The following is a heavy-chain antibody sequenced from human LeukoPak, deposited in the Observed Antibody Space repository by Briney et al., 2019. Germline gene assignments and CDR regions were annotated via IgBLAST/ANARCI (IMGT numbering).Heavy chain of an antibody. D-gene: IGHD6-19*01. CDR3: VKDLSGWYSFDY. V-gene: IGHV3-64D*09. CDR1: GXTFSSCA. Sequence: PGGSLRLSCSASGXTFSSCAMHWVRQAPGMGPEYVSGINDHGDTTHYGDSVRGRVTISRDDSKNTVHLQMSSLRAEDTAVYYCVKDLSGWYSFDYWGQGTLVTVSS. J-gene: IGHJ4*02. CDR2: INDHGDTT.